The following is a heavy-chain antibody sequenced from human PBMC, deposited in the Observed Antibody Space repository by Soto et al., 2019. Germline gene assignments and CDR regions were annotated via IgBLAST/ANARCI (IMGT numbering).Heavy chain of an antibody. CDR1: GGSISSYY. V-gene: IGHV4-59*01. D-gene: IGHD2-15*01. CDR2: IYYSGST. CDR3: ARARGVVVAAVEYYYYYYYMDV. Sequence: QVQLQESGPGLVKPSETLSLTCTVSGGSISSYYWSWIRQPPGKGLEWIGYIYYSGSTNYNPSLKSRVTISVDTSKNQFSLKLSSVTAADTAVYYCARARGVVVAAVEYYYYYYYMDVWGKGTAVTVSS. J-gene: IGHJ6*03.